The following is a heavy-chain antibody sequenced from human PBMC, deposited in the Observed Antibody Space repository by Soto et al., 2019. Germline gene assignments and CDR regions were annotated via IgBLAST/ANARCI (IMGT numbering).Heavy chain of an antibody. CDR3: ATSKGVAVAGISQAFDY. J-gene: IGHJ4*02. Sequence: GGSLRLSCAASGFTFSSYGMHWVRQAPGKGLEWVAVIWYDGSNKYYADSVKGRFTISRDNSKNTLYLQMNSLRAEDTAVYYCATSKGVAVAGISQAFDYWGQGTLVTVSS. CDR2: IWYDGSNK. D-gene: IGHD6-19*01. CDR1: GFTFSSYG. V-gene: IGHV3-33*01.